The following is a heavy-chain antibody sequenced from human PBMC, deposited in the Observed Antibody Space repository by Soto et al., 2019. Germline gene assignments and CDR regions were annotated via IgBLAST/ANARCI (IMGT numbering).Heavy chain of an antibody. CDR1: GGSISSSYW. CDR3: AREGNLGRWIQPLDS. V-gene: IGHV4-4*02. Sequence: SETLSLTCAVSGGSISSSYWWSWVRQPPGKGLEWIGEIYHSGSTNYNPSLKSRVTISVDKSKNQFSLKLSSVTAADTAVYFCAREGNLGRWIQPLDSWGQGTLVTVSS. J-gene: IGHJ4*02. D-gene: IGHD2-2*03. CDR2: IYHSGST.